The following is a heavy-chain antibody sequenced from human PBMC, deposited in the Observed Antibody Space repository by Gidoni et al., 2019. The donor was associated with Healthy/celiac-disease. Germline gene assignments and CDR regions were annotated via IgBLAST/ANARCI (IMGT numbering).Heavy chain of an antibody. CDR3: ARVGSIAVAGTLGY. D-gene: IGHD6-19*01. V-gene: IGHV4-39*01. J-gene: IGHJ4*02. Sequence: QLQLQESGPGLVTPSETLSLPCTVSGGSISSSSYYWGWIRPPPGKGLEWIGSIYYSGSTYYNPSLKSRVTISVDTSKNQFSLKLSSVTAADTAVYYCARVGSIAVAGTLGYWGQGTLVTVSS. CDR2: IYYSGST. CDR1: GGSISSSSYY.